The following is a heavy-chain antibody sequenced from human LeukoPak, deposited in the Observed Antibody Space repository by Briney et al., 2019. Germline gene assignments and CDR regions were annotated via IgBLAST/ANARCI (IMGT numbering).Heavy chain of an antibody. D-gene: IGHD6-19*01. CDR1: GGSISSHY. V-gene: IGHV4-59*08. J-gene: IGHJ4*02. CDR3: ARRAVAENYFDY. Sequence: SETLSLTCTVSGGSISSHYWSWIRQPPGKGLEWIGYIYYSGSTTYNPSLKSRVTISVDTSKNQFSLKLTSVTAADTAVYYCARRAVAENYFDYWGQGTLVTDSS. CDR2: IYYSGST.